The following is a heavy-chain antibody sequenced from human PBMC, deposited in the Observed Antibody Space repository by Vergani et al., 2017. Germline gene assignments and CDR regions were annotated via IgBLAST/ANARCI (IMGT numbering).Heavy chain of an antibody. Sequence: EVQLLESGGGLVQPGGSLRLSCAASGFTFSSYAMSWFRQAPGKGLEWVSAISGSGGSTYYADSVKGRFTISRDNSKNTLYLQMNSLRAEDTAVYYCAKVGGEYYYDSSGYYYSWGQGTLVTVSS. CDR3: AKVGGEYYYDSSGYYYS. CDR2: ISGSGGST. CDR1: GFTFSSYA. J-gene: IGHJ4*02. D-gene: IGHD3-22*01. V-gene: IGHV3-23*01.